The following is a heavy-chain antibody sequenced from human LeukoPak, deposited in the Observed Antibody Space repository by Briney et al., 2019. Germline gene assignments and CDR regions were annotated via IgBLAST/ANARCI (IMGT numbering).Heavy chain of an antibody. J-gene: IGHJ5*02. V-gene: IGHV3-7*01. CDR1: GFIFSSYW. Sequence: GGSLRLSCAASGFIFSSYWMSWVRQAPGKGLEWVANIKTDGSEKYYVDSVKGRFTISRDNAYNSLYLQMNSLRAEDTAVYYCLRYCSGGVCPGWFDPWGQGTLVTVSS. D-gene: IGHD2-8*02. CDR3: LRYCSGGVCPGWFDP. CDR2: IKTDGSEK.